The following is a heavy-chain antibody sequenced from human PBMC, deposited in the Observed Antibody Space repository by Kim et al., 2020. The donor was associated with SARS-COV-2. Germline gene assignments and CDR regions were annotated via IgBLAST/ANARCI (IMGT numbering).Heavy chain of an antibody. Sequence: GGSLRLSCAASGFTFSSYAMSWVRQAPGKGLEWVSAISGSGGSTYYADSVKGRFTISRDNSKNTLYLQMNSLRAEDTAVYYCAKDGSYYDFWSGLYYYYGMDVWGQGTTVTVSS. CDR3: AKDGSYYDFWSGLYYYYGMDV. CDR2: ISGSGGST. D-gene: IGHD3-3*01. J-gene: IGHJ6*02. V-gene: IGHV3-23*01. CDR1: GFTFSSYA.